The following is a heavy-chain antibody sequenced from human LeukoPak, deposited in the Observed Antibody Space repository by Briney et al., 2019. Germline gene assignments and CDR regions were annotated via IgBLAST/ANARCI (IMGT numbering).Heavy chain of an antibody. Sequence: TGGSLRLSCAASGFTFSSYGMHWVRQAPGKGLEWVAVIWYDGSNKYYADSVKGRFTISRDNSKNTLFLQMNSLRAEDTAVYFCVRDYCSGGSCYESKWFDPWGQGTLVTVSS. CDR1: GFTFSSYG. V-gene: IGHV3-33*01. J-gene: IGHJ5*02. CDR3: VRDYCSGGSCYESKWFDP. D-gene: IGHD2-15*01. CDR2: IWYDGSNK.